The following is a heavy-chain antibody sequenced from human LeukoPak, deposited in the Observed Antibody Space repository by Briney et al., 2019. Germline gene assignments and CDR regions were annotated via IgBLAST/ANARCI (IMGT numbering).Heavy chain of an antibody. CDR3: ARVGRGMARDYFDY. J-gene: IGHJ4*02. Sequence: SETLSLTCTVSGGSISSGDYYWSWIRQPPGKGLEWIAYIYYSGSTNQNPSLKSRVTISVDTSKNQFSLKLSSVTAADTAVYYCARVGRGMARDYFDYWGQGTLVTVSS. V-gene: IGHV4-61*08. D-gene: IGHD5-24*01. CDR2: IYYSGST. CDR1: GGSISSGDYY.